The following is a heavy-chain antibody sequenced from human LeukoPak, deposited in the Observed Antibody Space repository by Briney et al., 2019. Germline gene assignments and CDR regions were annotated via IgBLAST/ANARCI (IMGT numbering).Heavy chain of an antibody. J-gene: IGHJ6*03. Sequence: SETLSLTCTVSGGSISSYYWSWIRQPPGKGLEWIGYIYYSGSTNYNPSLKSRVTISVDTSKNQFSLKLSSVTAADTAVYYCASPSSGWVSWYYMDVWGKGTTVTVSS. CDR2: IYYSGST. CDR1: GGSISSYY. D-gene: IGHD6-25*01. CDR3: ASPSSGWVSWYYMDV. V-gene: IGHV4-59*01.